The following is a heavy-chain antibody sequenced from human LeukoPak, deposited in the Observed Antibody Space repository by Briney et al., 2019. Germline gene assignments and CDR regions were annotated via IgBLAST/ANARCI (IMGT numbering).Heavy chain of an antibody. CDR1: GYTFTGYY. D-gene: IGHD5-18*01. V-gene: IGHV1-2*02. Sequence: ASVKLSCKASGYTFTGYYMHWVRQAPGQGLEWMGWINPDSGGTNYAQTFQGRVTITRDTSISTAYLELNRLRSDDTAVYYCAREMVTNDAFDIWGQGTMVTVSS. CDR3: AREMVTNDAFDI. CDR2: INPDSGGT. J-gene: IGHJ3*02.